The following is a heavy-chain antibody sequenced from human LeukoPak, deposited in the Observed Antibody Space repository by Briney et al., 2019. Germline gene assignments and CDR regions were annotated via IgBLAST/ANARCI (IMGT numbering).Heavy chain of an antibody. CDR1: GFTFSNYA. V-gene: IGHV3-64D*09. CDR2: ITNNGVST. D-gene: IGHD1-1*01. J-gene: IGHJ4*02. CDR3: AMNWNCDY. Sequence: PGGSLRLSCSASGFTFSNYALAWVRQAPGKGLEYVSVITNNGVSTYYAGSVKGRFTISRDNSKSTLYLQMSSLRAEDTAMYYCAMNWNCDYWGQGTLVTVSS.